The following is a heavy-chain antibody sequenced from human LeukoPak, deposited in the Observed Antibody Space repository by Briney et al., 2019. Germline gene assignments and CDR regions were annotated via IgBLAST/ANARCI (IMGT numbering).Heavy chain of an antibody. V-gene: IGHV1-18*01. J-gene: IGHJ4*02. Sequence: GASVKVSCKASGYTFTSYGISWVGQAPGQGLEWMGGISAYNCNTNYAQKLQGRVTMTTDTSTSTAYMELRSLRSDDTAVYYCARGSYGETYYWSQGTLVTVSS. CDR3: ARGSYGETYY. CDR2: ISAYNCNT. D-gene: IGHD4-17*01. CDR1: GYTFTSYG.